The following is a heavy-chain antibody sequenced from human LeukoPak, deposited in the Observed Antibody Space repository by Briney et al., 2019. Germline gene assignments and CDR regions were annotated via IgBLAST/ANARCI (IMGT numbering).Heavy chain of an antibody. D-gene: IGHD2-2*02. V-gene: IGHV3-23*01. Sequence: GGSLRLSCAASGFTFSSYAMSWVRQAPGKGLEWVSAISGSGGSTYYADSVKGRFTISRDNSKNTLYLQMNTLRAEDTAVYYCAKSVVVPAAIHYFDYWGQGTLVTVSS. CDR3: AKSVVVPAAIHYFDY. CDR1: GFTFSSYA. CDR2: ISGSGGST. J-gene: IGHJ4*02.